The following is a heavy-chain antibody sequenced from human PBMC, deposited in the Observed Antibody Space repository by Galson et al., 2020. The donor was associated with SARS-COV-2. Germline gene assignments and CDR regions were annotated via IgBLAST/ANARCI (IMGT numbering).Heavy chain of an antibody. CDR3: ARDQYYGPQ. D-gene: IGHD3-10*01. CDR1: GFTFSDFY. V-gene: IGHV3-11*01. J-gene: IGHJ4*02. Sequence: PGGSLRLSCAASGFTFSDFYMSWIRQAPGKGLEWVSYIRSDGDRTSYADSVKGRFTISRDNTKSSLYLQMNSLRAEDTAIYYCARDQYYGPQWGPGTLVTVSS. CDR2: IRSDGDRT.